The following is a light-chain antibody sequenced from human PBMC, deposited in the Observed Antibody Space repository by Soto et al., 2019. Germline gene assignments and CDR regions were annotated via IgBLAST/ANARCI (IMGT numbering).Light chain of an antibody. CDR1: SSDVGGYNY. CDR2: DVS. Sequence: QSALTQPASVSGSPGQSITISCTGTSSDVGGYNYVYWYQQHPGKAPKLMIYDVSNRPSGVSNRFSGSKFGKTASLTISGLRPEDEADYYCTSYTSISTPYVFGSGTKLTVL. CDR3: TSYTSISTPYV. V-gene: IGLV2-14*01. J-gene: IGLJ1*01.